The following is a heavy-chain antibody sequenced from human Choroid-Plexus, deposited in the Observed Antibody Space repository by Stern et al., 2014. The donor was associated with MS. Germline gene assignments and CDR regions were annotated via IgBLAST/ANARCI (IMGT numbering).Heavy chain of an antibody. J-gene: IGHJ4*02. D-gene: IGHD2-15*01. V-gene: IGHV3-30*18. Sequence: MQLVESGGGVAQPGRPLILSCAASGFTFRNFGMHWVRQAPGKGLEWVALISYDGSVKYYADSVKGLFTIFRDNSKNSLYMHMNSLRAEDTAVYYCAKDRQWSTYFFDYWGQGSLVTVSS. CDR1: GFTFRNFG. CDR2: ISYDGSVK. CDR3: AKDRQWSTYFFDY.